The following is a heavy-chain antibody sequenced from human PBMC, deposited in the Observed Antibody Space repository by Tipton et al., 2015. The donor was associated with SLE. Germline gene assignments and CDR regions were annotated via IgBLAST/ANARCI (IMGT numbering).Heavy chain of an antibody. V-gene: IGHV1-18*04. D-gene: IGHD3-10*01. CDR2: ISAYNGNT. J-gene: IGHJ4*02. CDR1: GYTFTSYG. Sequence: QSGPEVKKPGASVKVSCKASGYTFTSYGISWVRQAPGQGLEWMGWISAYNGNTNYAQKLQGRVTMTTDTSTSTAYMELRSLRSDDTAVYYCARDSSVGTMVRGVMTYWGQGTLVTVSS. CDR3: ARDSSVGTMVRGVMTY.